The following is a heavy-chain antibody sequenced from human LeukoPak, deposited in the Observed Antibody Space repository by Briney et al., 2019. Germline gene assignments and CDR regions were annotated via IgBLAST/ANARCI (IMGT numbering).Heavy chain of an antibody. V-gene: IGHV6-1*01. J-gene: IGHJ3*02. Sequence: SQTLSLTCAISGDSVSSNSAAWNWIRQSPSRGLEWLGRTYYRSKWYNDYAVSVKSRITINPDTSKNQFSLQLNSVTPEDTAVYXCARVLNQMLSAAGSSDAFDIWGQGTMVTVSS. D-gene: IGHD6-13*01. CDR2: TYYRSKWYN. CDR1: GDSVSSNSAA. CDR3: ARVLNQMLSAAGSSDAFDI.